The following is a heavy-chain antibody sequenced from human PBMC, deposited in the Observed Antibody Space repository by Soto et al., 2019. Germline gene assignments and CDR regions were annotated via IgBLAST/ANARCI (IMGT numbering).Heavy chain of an antibody. Sequence: ASVKVSCTASGYTFTSYDINWVRQATGQGLEWMGWMNPNSGNTGYAQKFQGRVTMTRNTSISTAYLQWSSLKPSDSAMYYCASYHFDNIGYQADYWGPGTLVTVSS. J-gene: IGHJ4*02. V-gene: IGHV1-8*01. CDR1: GYTFTSYD. D-gene: IGHD3-22*01. CDR3: ASYHFDNIGYQADY. CDR2: MNPNSGNT.